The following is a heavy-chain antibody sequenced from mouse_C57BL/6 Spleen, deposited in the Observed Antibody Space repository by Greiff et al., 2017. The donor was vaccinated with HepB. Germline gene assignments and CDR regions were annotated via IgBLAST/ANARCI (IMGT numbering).Heavy chain of an antibody. Sequence: VQLQQSGAELVRPGASVKLSCKASGYTFTDYYINWVKQRPGQGLEWIARIYPGSGNTYYNEKFKGKATLTAEKSSSTAYMQLSSLTSEDSAVYFCARDSFYYGRGYAMDYWGQGTSVTVSS. V-gene: IGHV1-76*01. CDR1: GYTFTDYY. J-gene: IGHJ4*01. D-gene: IGHD1-1*02. CDR2: IYPGSGNT. CDR3: ARDSFYYGRGYAMDY.